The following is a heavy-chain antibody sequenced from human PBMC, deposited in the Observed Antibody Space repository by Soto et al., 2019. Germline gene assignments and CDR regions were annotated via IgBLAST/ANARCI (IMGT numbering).Heavy chain of an antibody. D-gene: IGHD2-2*01. CDR3: ASLPARHYYHGVDV. Sequence: SETLSLTCSVSGVSIVYYYWNWIRKPPGKGLEWLGHIYYTGITAYNPSLNRLTTISVDTSKNQISLNLGSVTAADTAVYYCASLPARHYYHGVDVWGPGXAVTVSS. J-gene: IGHJ6*02. V-gene: IGHV4-59*01. CDR1: GVSIVYYY. CDR2: IYYTGIT.